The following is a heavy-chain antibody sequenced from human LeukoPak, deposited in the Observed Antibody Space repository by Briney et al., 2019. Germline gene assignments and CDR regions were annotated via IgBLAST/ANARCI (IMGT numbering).Heavy chain of an antibody. D-gene: IGHD2-2*01. J-gene: IGHJ4*02. CDR1: GFTFSSCA. Sequence: PGGSLRLSCAASGFTFSSCAMSWVRQAPGKGLEWVSAISGSGGSTYYADSVKGRFTISRDNSKNTLYLQMNSLRAEDTAVYYCAKSGQIPAPDDEYYFDYWGQGTLVTVSS. CDR3: AKSGQIPAPDDEYYFDY. V-gene: IGHV3-23*01. CDR2: ISGSGGST.